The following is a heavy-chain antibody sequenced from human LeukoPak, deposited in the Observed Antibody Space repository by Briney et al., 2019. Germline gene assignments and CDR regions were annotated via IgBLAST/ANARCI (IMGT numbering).Heavy chain of an antibody. CDR3: ARVENSGYVYLHY. CDR1: GGSISSYY. V-gene: IGHV4-59*01. Sequence: PSETLSLTCTVSGGSISSYYWSWIRQPPGKGLEWIGYIYYSGSTNYNPSLKSRVTISVDTSKNQFSLKLSSVTAADTAVYYCARVENSGYVYLHYWGQGTLVTVSS. CDR2: IYYSGST. D-gene: IGHD5-12*01. J-gene: IGHJ4*02.